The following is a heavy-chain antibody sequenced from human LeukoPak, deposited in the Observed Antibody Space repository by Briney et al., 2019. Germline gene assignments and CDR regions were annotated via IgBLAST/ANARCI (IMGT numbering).Heavy chain of an antibody. V-gene: IGHV3-43*02. D-gene: IGHD6-19*01. CDR1: GLPIADFA. J-gene: IGHJ4*02. CDR3: ARESESSGWYDY. Sequence: GGSLRLSCVASGLPIADFAMHWVRQAPGKGLEWVSLISGDGGSTFYADSVKGRFTISRDNSKNSLYLQMSSLRSEDTALYYCARESESSGWYDYWGQGTLVTVSS. CDR2: ISGDGGST.